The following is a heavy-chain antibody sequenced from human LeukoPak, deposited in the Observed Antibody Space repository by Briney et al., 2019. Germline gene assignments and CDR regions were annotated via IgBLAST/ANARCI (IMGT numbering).Heavy chain of an antibody. D-gene: IGHD3-10*01. Sequence: SGGSLRLSCAASGFTFSSYGMHWVRQAPGKGLEWVAVISYDGSNKYYADSVKGRFTISRDKSKNTLYLQMNSLRAEDTAVYYCAKGQDYYGSGTSMDVWGQGTTVTVSS. J-gene: IGHJ6*02. CDR2: ISYDGSNK. V-gene: IGHV3-30*18. CDR3: AKGQDYYGSGTSMDV. CDR1: GFTFSSYG.